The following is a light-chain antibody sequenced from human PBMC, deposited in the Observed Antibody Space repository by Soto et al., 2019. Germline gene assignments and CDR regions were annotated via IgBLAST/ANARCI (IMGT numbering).Light chain of an antibody. CDR3: LQDINYPWT. Sequence: AIQMTQSPASLSASVGDRVTISCRASQGIGNALGWYQKKPGKPPKVLTYGAYNLQSGVPPRFRGSGSGTDFTLAISSLQPEDSATYYCLQDINYPWTFGQGTKV. CDR1: QGIGNA. CDR2: GAY. V-gene: IGKV1-6*01. J-gene: IGKJ1*01.